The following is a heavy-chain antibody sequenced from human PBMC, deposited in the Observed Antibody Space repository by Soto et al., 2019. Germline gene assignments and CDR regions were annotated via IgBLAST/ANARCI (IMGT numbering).Heavy chain of an antibody. J-gene: IGHJ5*02. CDR3: ARGVFGSNSSGYWPATLYNWFDP. CDR1: GGSINSSSYY. V-gene: IGHV4-39*07. CDR2: IYYSGGT. Sequence: SETLSLTCTVSGGSINSSSYYWGWIRQPPGKGLEWIGIIYYSGGTYYNSSLKSRVTMSVDTSKNQFSLKLSSVTAADTAVYYCARGVFGSNSSGYWPATLYNWFDPWGQGTLVTVSS. D-gene: IGHD3-22*01.